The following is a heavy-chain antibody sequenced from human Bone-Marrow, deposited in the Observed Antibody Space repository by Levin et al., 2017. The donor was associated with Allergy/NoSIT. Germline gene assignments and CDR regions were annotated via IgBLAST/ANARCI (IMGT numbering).Heavy chain of an antibody. CDR1: GFTFSSYA. J-gene: IGHJ4*02. V-gene: IGHV3-30*04. CDR2: ISYDGSNK. D-gene: IGHD3-3*01. Sequence: GGSLRLSCAASGFTFSSYAMHWVRQAPGKGLEWVAVISYDGSNKYYADSVKGRFTISRDNSKNTLYLQMNSLRAEDTAVYYCARDTAINYDFWSGYLSYWGQGTLVTVSS. CDR3: ARDTAINYDFWSGYLSY.